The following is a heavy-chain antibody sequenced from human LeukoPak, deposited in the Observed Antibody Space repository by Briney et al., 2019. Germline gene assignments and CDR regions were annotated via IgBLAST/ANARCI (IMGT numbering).Heavy chain of an antibody. CDR2: ISGSGGST. V-gene: IGHV3-23*01. CDR3: AKDQLDLPYYYYYGMDV. J-gene: IGHJ6*02. Sequence: PGGSLRLSCAASGFTFSSYAMSWVRQAPGKGLEWVSAISGSGGSTYYADSVKGRFTISRDNSKNTLYLQMNSLRAGDTAVYYCAKDQLDLPYYYYYGMDVWGQGTTVTVSS. D-gene: IGHD6-13*01. CDR1: GFTFSSYA.